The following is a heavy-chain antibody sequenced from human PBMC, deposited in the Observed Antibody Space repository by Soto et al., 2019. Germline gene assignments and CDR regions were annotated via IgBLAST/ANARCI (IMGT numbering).Heavy chain of an antibody. Sequence: GGSLRLSCAASGLIFSDYAMSWVRQAPGKGLECVACISSSSSDIYYADSVKGRFTISRDNSKNSLYLQMNTLRAEDTAVFYCAKGGIGHFDYWGQGTVVTVSS. V-gene: IGHV3-23*01. CDR3: AKGGIGHFDY. D-gene: IGHD3-16*01. CDR1: GLIFSDYA. CDR2: ISSSSSDI. J-gene: IGHJ4*02.